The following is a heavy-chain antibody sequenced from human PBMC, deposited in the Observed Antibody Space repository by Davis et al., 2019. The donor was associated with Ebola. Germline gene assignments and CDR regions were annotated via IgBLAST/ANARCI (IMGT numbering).Heavy chain of an antibody. V-gene: IGHV3-48*03. Sequence: GESLKISCAASGLTFSSYEMNWVRQAPGKGLEWVSYISSSGSTIYYADSVKGRFTIPRDNAKSSLYLQMNSLRAEDTAVYYCARGITMIVVASYYFDYWGQGTLVTVSS. CDR3: ARGITMIVVASYYFDY. CDR2: ISSSGSTI. J-gene: IGHJ4*02. CDR1: GLTFSSYE. D-gene: IGHD3-22*01.